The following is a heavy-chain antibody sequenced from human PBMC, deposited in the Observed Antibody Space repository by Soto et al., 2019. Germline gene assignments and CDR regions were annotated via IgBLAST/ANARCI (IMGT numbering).Heavy chain of an antibody. CDR2: IGTAGDT. J-gene: IGHJ3*02. D-gene: IGHD3-16*01. V-gene: IGHV3-13*01. CDR1: GVTFSSYD. CDR3: ARGSSYVGAFDI. Sequence: PGGSLRLSCAAAGVTFSSYDMHWVRQATGKGLEWVSAIGTAGDTYYPGSVKGRFTISRENAKNSLYLQMNSLRAGDTAVYYCARGSSYVGAFDIWGQGTMVIVSS.